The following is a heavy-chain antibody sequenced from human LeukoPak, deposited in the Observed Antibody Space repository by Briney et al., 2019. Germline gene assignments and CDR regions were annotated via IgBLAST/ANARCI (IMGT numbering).Heavy chain of an antibody. CDR2: IYYSGST. CDR3: ARGPPATEYYFDY. J-gene: IGHJ4*02. V-gene: IGHV4-59*01. Sequence: PSETLSLTCTVSGGSISSYYWSRIRQPPGKGLEWIGYIYYSGSTNYNPSLKSRVTISVDTSKNQFSLKLSSVTAADTAVYYCARGPPATEYYFDYWGQGTLVTVSS. D-gene: IGHD1-14*01. CDR1: GGSISSYY.